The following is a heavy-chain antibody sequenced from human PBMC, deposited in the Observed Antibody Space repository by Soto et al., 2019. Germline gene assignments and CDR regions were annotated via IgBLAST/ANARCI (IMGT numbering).Heavy chain of an antibody. D-gene: IGHD2-2*01. V-gene: IGHV4-31*03. Sequence: QVQLQESGPGLVKPSQTLSLTCTVSGGSISSGGYYWSWIRQHPGKGLEWIGYIYYSGSTYYNPSLKSRATISVDTSKNQFSLKLSSVTAADTAVYSCARDVVRPADIWYFDLWGRGTLVTVSS. CDR3: ARDVVRPADIWYFDL. CDR1: GGSISSGGYY. J-gene: IGHJ2*01. CDR2: IYYSGST.